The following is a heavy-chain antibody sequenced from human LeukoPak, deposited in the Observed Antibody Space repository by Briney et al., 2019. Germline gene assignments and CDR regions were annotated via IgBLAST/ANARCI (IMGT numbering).Heavy chain of an antibody. D-gene: IGHD6-13*01. V-gene: IGHV4-34*01. CDR2: INHSGST. Sequence: SETLSLTCAVYGGSFSGYYWSWIRQPPGKGLEWIGEINHSGSTNYNPSLKSRVTISVDTSKNQFSLKLSSVTAADTAVYYCARGWNSSSWYDYWGQGTLVIVSS. CDR3: ARGWNSSSWYDY. J-gene: IGHJ4*02. CDR1: GGSFSGYY.